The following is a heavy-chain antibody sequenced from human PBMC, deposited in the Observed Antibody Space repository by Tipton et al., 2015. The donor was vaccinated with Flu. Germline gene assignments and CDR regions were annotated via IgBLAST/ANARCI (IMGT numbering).Heavy chain of an antibody. CDR3: AGDTIFGVAH. D-gene: IGHD3-3*01. Sequence: TLSLTCTVSGGSISSSSHYWGWIRQPPGKGLEWIGSIYYSGSTYYNPSLKSRVTISVDTSKNQFSLKLSSVTAADTAVYYCAGDTIFGVAHWGQGTLVTVSS. CDR1: GGSISSSSHY. V-gene: IGHV4-39*07. CDR2: IYYSGST. J-gene: IGHJ4*02.